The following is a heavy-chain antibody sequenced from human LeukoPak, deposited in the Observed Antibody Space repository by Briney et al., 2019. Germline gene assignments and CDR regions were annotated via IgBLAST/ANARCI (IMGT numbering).Heavy chain of an antibody. V-gene: IGHV1-2*06. CDR3: ARGTYYYDSSGYCFFDY. Sequence: ASVKVSCKASGYTFTGYYTHWVRQAPGQGLEWMGRINPNSGGTNYAQKFQGRVTMTRDTSISTAYMELSRLRSDDTAVYYCARGTYYYDSSGYCFFDYWGQGTLVTVSS. D-gene: IGHD3-22*01. CDR1: GYTFTGYY. CDR2: INPNSGGT. J-gene: IGHJ4*02.